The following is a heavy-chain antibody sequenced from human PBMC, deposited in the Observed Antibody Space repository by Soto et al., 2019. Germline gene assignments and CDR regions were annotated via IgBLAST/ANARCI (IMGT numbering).Heavy chain of an antibody. V-gene: IGHV1-8*01. CDR2: MNPNSGNT. J-gene: IGHJ6*02. Sequence: QVQLVQSGAEVKKPGASVKVSCKASGYTFTSYDINWVRQATGQGLEWMGWMNPNSGNTGYAQKFQGRVTMTRNTAISTAYMELSSLRAEDTAVYYCARVRSGSYSNWYYYYGMDVWGQGTTVTVS. CDR3: ARVRSGSYSNWYYYYGMDV. CDR1: GYTFTSYD. D-gene: IGHD1-26*01.